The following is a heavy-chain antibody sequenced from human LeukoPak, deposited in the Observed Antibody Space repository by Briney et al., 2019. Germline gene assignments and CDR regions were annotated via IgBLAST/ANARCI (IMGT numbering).Heavy chain of an antibody. CDR1: GFTFSRYG. CDR2: ISDSGGRT. V-gene: IGHV3-23*01. D-gene: IGHD4-11*01. J-gene: IGHJ4*02. CDR3: AKRVDYSSPGGYFDH. Sequence: GGSLGLSCAASGFTFSRYGMNWVRQAPGKGPEWLSSISDSGGRTYYTDSVKGRFTISRDNSRNMVYLQMDSLRVEDTAVYYCAKRVDYSSPGGYFDHWGQGTQVTVSS.